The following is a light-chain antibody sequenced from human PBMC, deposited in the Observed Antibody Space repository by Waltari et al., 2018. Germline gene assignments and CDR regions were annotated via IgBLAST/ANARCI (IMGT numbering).Light chain of an antibody. CDR1: SGSVSTTYY. V-gene: IGLV8-61*01. CDR2: STN. CDR3: VLYMGGGIL. J-gene: IGLJ3*02. Sequence: QTVVTQEPSFSVSPGGTVTLTCGLRSGSVSTTYYPTGYQQTPGQAPRPLIYSTNTRSSGVPDRISGSILGNKAALTITGAQADDESDYYCVLYMGGGILFGGGTKLTVL.